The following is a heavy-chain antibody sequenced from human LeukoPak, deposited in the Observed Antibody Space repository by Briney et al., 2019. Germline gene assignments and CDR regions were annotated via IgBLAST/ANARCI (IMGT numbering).Heavy chain of an antibody. V-gene: IGHV3-30*04. CDR2: ISYDGNHQ. CDR3: ARSDYGGYYDMFDF. J-gene: IGHJ4*02. CDR1: GFIISHYA. Sequence: GTSLRLSCAASGFIISHYAIHWVRQAPGKGLEGVAVISYDGNHQYYTDSVKGRFTISRDNSNHTVHLQMDSLRGEDTAFYYCARSDYGGYYDMFDFWGQGTLVIVSS. D-gene: IGHD4-23*01.